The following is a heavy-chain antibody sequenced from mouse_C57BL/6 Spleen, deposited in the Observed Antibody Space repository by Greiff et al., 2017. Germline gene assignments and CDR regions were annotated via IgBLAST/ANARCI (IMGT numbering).Heavy chain of an antibody. D-gene: IGHD2-4*01. CDR1: GYTFTSYW. CDR3: ARRDDYDGYFDY. V-gene: IGHV1-50*01. J-gene: IGHJ2*01. CDR2: IDPSDSYT. Sequence: QVQLQQSGAELVKPGASVKLSCKASGYTFTSYWMQWVKQRPGQGLEWIGEIDPSDSYTNYNQKFKGKATLTVDTSSSTAYMPLSSLTSEDSAVYYCARRDDYDGYFDYWGQGTTLTVSS.